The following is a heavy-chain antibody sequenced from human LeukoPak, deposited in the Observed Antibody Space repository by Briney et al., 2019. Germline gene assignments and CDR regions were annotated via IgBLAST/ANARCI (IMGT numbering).Heavy chain of an antibody. D-gene: IGHD6-13*01. J-gene: IGHJ4*02. CDR3: ASADSSSWYLFDY. V-gene: IGHV3-30-3*01. CDR1: GFTFSSYA. CDR2: ISYDGSNK. Sequence: GGSLRLSCAASGFTFSSYAMHWVRQAPGKGLEWVAVISYDGSNKYYADSVKGRFTISRDNSKNTLYLQMNSLRAEDTAVYYCASADSSSWYLFDYWGQGTLVTASS.